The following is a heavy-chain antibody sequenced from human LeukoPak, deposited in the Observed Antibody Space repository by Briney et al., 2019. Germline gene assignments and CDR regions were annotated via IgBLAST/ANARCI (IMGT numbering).Heavy chain of an antibody. D-gene: IGHD1-26*01. V-gene: IGHV1-69*04. CDR2: IIPILGIA. J-gene: IGHJ4*02. CDR1: GGTFSSYA. CDR3: AGNLGSATNPFDFDY. Sequence: GASVKVSCKASGGTFSSYAISWLRQAPGQGLEWMGRIIPILGIANYAQKFQGRVTITADKSTSTAYMELSSLRSEDTAVYYCAGNLGSATNPFDFDYWGQGTLVTVSS.